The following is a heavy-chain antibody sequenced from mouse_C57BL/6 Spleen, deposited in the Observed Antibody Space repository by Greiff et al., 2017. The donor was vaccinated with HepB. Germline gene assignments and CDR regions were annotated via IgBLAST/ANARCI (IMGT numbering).Heavy chain of an antibody. D-gene: IGHD1-1*01. CDR3: ARQGSYGSSPWFAY. V-gene: IGHV1-22*01. CDR2: INPNNGGT. J-gene: IGHJ3*01. CDR1: GYTFTDYN. Sequence: EVQLQQSGPVLVKPGASVKMSCKASGYTFTDYNMHWVKQSHGKSLEWIGYINPNNGGTSYNQKFKGKATLTVNKSSSTAYMELRSLTSEDSAVYYCARQGSYGSSPWFAYWGQGTLVTVSA.